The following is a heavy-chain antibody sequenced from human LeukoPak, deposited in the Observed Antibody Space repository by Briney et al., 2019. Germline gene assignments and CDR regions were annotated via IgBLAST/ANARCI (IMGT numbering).Heavy chain of an antibody. CDR1: GFTFSRYA. CDR2: ISGSGGST. CDR3: AKYSLMAAAGPLLY. D-gene: IGHD6-13*01. Sequence: GGSLRLSCAASGFTFSRYAMSWVRQAPGKGLEWVSAISGSGGSTYCADTVKGRFTISRDNSKNTLYLQMNSLKAKDTAVYYCAKYSLMAAAGPLLYWGQGTLVTVSS. J-gene: IGHJ4*02. V-gene: IGHV3-23*01.